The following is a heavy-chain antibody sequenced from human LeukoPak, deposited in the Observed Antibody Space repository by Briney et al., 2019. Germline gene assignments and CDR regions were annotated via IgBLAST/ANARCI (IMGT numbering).Heavy chain of an antibody. V-gene: IGHV1-46*01. J-gene: IGHJ6*02. Sequence: ASVKVSCTPSAYTLGTYYIHWLRQAPGQGLEWMGIINPSGSTSYAQKFLGRVTMTRDTSTSTVYMELSALRSEDTAVYYCARSTDGYNGNYYSDWGQGTTVTVSS. CDR3: ARSTDGYNGNYYSD. D-gene: IGHD5-24*01. CDR1: AYTLGTYY. CDR2: INPSGST.